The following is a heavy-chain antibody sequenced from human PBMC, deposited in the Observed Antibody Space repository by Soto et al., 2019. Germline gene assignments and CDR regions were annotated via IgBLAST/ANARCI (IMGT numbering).Heavy chain of an antibody. CDR2: INPNSGGT. Sequence: ASVKVSCKASGYTFTGYYMHWLRQAPGQGLEWMGWINPNSGGTNYAQKFQGRVTMTRDTSISTAYMELSRLRSDDTAVYYCARDPSVTPKYYYDSSGYYCWFDPWGQGTLVTVSS. J-gene: IGHJ5*02. D-gene: IGHD3-22*01. CDR1: GYTFTGYY. V-gene: IGHV1-2*02. CDR3: ARDPSVTPKYYYDSSGYYCWFDP.